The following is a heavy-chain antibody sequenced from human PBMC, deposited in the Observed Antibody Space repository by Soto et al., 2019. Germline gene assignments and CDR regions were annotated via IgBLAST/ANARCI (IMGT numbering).Heavy chain of an antibody. J-gene: IGHJ6*02. CDR2: INSDGSST. D-gene: IGHD2-2*01. CDR1: GFTFSSYW. Sequence: GGSLRLSCAASGFTFSSYWMHWVRQAPGKGLVWVSRINSDGSSTSYEDSVKGRFTISRDNAKNTLYLQMNSLRAEDTAVYYCAREYQLLTNYYYYGMDVWGQGTTVTVS. V-gene: IGHV3-74*01. CDR3: AREYQLLTNYYYYGMDV.